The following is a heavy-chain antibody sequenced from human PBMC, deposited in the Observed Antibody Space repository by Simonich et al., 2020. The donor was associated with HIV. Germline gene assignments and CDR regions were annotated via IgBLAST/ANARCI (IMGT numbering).Heavy chain of an antibody. CDR1: GFTFSSYA. D-gene: IGHD3-16*01. Sequence: QVQLVESGGGVVQPGRSLRLSCAASGFTFSSYAMHWVRPAPGKGLEWVAVISYDGSNKYYAASVKGRFTISRDKSKNTLYLQMNSLRAEDTAVYYCASGGSISSVWADDYWGQGTLVTVSS. J-gene: IGHJ4*02. V-gene: IGHV3-30*07. CDR3: ASGGSISSVWADDY. CDR2: ISYDGSNK.